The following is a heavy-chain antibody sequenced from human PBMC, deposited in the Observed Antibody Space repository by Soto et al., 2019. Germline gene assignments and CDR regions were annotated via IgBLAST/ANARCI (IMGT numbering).Heavy chain of an antibody. Sequence: QVQLQESGPGLVKASQTLSLTCTVSGGSISSGGYYWCWIRQHPGKGLEGIGYIYYSGSTYYNPSLKSRVTISVDTSKNQFSLKLSSVTAADTAVYYCARAGKGIIELDYWGQGTLVTVSS. V-gene: IGHV4-31*03. CDR1: GGSISSGGYY. D-gene: IGHD3-16*01. CDR2: IYYSGST. J-gene: IGHJ4*02. CDR3: ARAGKGIIELDY.